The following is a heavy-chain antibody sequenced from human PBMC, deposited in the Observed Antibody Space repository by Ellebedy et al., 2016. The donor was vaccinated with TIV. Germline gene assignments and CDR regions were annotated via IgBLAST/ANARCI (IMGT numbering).Heavy chain of an antibody. CDR2: ISSGSSHI. CDR1: GFTFSSYS. V-gene: IGHV3-21*01. J-gene: IGHJ6*02. CDR3: AREGPHVSPHYYYGMDV. D-gene: IGHD5/OR15-5a*01. Sequence: GESLKISCAASGFTFSSYSMNWVRQAPGKGLEWVSSISSGSSHIYYADSVKGRFTISRDNSKNTLYLQMNSLRAEDTAVYYCAREGPHVSPHYYYGMDVWGQGTTVTVSS.